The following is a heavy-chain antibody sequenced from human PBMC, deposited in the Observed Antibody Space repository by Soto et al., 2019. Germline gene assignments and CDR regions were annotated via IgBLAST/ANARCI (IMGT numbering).Heavy chain of an antibody. D-gene: IGHD6-19*01. Sequence: WIRQTPGKGLEWIGYIYYSGSTNYNPSLKSRVTISVDTSKNQFSLKLSSVTAADTAVYYCARRQIAVAGIGFDYWGQGTLVTVSS. CDR2: IYYSGST. J-gene: IGHJ4*02. CDR3: ARRQIAVAGIGFDY. V-gene: IGHV4-59*08.